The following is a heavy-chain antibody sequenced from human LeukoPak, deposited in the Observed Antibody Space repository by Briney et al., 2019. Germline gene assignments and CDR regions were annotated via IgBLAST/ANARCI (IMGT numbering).Heavy chain of an antibody. J-gene: IGHJ4*02. V-gene: IGHV3-30-3*01. CDR3: ARVRDGYNYGDY. CDR2: ISYDGSNK. Sequence: PGGSLRLSCAASGFTFSSYAMHWVRQAPGKGLEWVAVISYDGSNKYYADSVKGRFTISRDNSKNTLYLQMNSLRAEDTAVYYCARVRDGYNYGDYWGQGTLVTVSS. D-gene: IGHD5-24*01. CDR1: GFTFSSYA.